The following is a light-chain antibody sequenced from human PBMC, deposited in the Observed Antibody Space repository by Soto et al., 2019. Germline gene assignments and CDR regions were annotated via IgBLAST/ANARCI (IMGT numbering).Light chain of an antibody. CDR1: QDISNY. CDR2: DAS. V-gene: IGKV1-33*01. J-gene: IGKJ5*01. CDR3: QQYDNLP. Sequence: DIQMTQSPSSLSASVGDSVTITCQASQDISNYLNWYQQKPGKAPKLLIYDASNLETGVPSRFSGSGSGTDFTFTISSLQPEDIATYYCQQYDNLPLGQGTRLETK.